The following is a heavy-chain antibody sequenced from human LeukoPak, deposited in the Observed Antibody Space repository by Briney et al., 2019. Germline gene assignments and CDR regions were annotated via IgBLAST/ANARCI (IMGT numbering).Heavy chain of an antibody. D-gene: IGHD6-19*01. Sequence: PSETLSLTCAVYGGSFSGYYWSWIRQPPGKGLEWIGEINHSGSTNYNPSLKSRVTISVDTSKNQFSLKLSSVTAADTAVYYCARGRLGSRGNIAVAGKWDYWGQGTLVTVSS. J-gene: IGHJ4*02. CDR1: GGSFSGYY. CDR2: INHSGST. CDR3: ARGRLGSRGNIAVAGKWDY. V-gene: IGHV4-34*01.